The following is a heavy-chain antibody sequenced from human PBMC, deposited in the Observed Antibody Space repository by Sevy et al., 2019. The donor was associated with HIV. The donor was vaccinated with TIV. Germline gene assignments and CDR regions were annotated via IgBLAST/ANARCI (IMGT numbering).Heavy chain of an antibody. CDR2: IKTDGSNR. CDR3: AREGDTVLVPTAVDAFDF. V-gene: IGHV3-74*01. D-gene: IGHD2-2*01. J-gene: IGHJ3*01. CDR1: GFTFSNYW. Sequence: GGSLRLSCAASGFTFSNYWMHWVRQAPGKGLVWVSRIKTDGSNRDSADSVKGRFFISRYNAKNLLYLQMNSLRAEDTAVYYCAREGDTVLVPTAVDAFDFWGQGTMVTVSS.